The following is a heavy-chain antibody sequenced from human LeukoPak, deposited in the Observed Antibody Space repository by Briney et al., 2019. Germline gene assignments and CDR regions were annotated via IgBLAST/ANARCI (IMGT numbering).Heavy chain of an antibody. CDR2: INHSGST. Sequence: SETLSLTCTVSGGSISSYYWSWIRQPPGKGLEWIGEINHSGSTNYNPSLKSRVTISVDTSKNQFSLKLSSVTAADTAVYYCAGGFAAAAGLGDFDYWGQGTLVTVSS. J-gene: IGHJ4*02. CDR3: AGGFAAAAGLGDFDY. CDR1: GGSISSYY. V-gene: IGHV4-34*01. D-gene: IGHD6-13*01.